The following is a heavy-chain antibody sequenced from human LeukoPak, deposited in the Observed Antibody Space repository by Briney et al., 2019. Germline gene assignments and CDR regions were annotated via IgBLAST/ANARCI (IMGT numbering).Heavy chain of an antibody. V-gene: IGHV3-23*01. D-gene: IGHD6-19*01. Sequence: GGSLRLSCAASGFTFSSYAMTWVRQAPGKRLEWVSGISGSGGNTYYADSVKGRFTISRDNSKNTMYLQMNSLRAEDTAVYYCARDPYSSGWYGGHYWGQGTLVTVSS. J-gene: IGHJ4*02. CDR1: GFTFSSYA. CDR3: ARDPYSSGWYGGHY. CDR2: ISGSGGNT.